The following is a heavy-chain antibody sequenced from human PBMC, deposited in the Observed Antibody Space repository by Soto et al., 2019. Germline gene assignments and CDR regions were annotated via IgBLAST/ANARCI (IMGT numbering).Heavy chain of an antibody. V-gene: IGHV4-59*08. D-gene: IGHD3-3*01. Sequence: PSETLSRTCSVSGGSISNFYCSWIRQPPGKGLEYIGYIYYSGSTNYTPSLKSRVTISADTSKKKFSLKLSSVTAADAAVYHCARTKPHDFRSGSSRFDSWSQGTLVTVS. CDR3: ARTKPHDFRSGSSRFDS. CDR1: GGSISNFY. J-gene: IGHJ4*02. CDR2: IYYSGST.